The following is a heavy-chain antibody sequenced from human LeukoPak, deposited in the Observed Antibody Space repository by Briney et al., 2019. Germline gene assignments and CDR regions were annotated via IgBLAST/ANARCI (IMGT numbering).Heavy chain of an antibody. V-gene: IGHV4-34*01. D-gene: IGHD1-26*01. J-gene: IGHJ4*02. CDR1: GVSFSGYY. CDR3: ARGGSRLTTAGDLDY. Sequence: SETLSLTCAVYGVSFSGYYWGWIRQPPGKGLEWIGSIYYSGTTYYNLSLKSRVTISVDTSRNQFSLRLSSVTAADTAVYYCARGGSRLTTAGDLDYWGQGTLVTVSS. CDR2: IYYSGTT.